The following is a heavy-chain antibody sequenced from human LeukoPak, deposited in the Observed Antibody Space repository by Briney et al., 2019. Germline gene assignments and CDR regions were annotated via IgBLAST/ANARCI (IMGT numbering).Heavy chain of an antibody. CDR3: ARGKKYYFDY. V-gene: IGHV4-59*01. CDR2: IYYSGST. Sequence: NSSETLSLTCTVSGGSISSYYWSWIRQPPGKGLEWIGYIYYSGSTNYNPSLKGRVTISVDTSKNQFSLKLSSVTAADTAVYYCARGKKYYFDYWGQGTLVTVSS. J-gene: IGHJ4*02. CDR1: GGSISSYY.